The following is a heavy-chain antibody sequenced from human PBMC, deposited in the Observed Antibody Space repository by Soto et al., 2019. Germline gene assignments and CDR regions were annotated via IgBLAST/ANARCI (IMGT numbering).Heavy chain of an antibody. V-gene: IGHV1-8*01. CDR3: ARGRRVLAMITVTTGGVGY. CDR1: GYTFTSYD. D-gene: IGHD4-17*01. J-gene: IGHJ4*02. Sequence: ASVKVSCKASGYTFTSYDINWVRQATGQGLEWMGWMNPNSGNTGYAQKFQGRVTMTRNTSISTAYMELSSLRSEDTAVYYCARGRRVLAMITVTTGGVGYWGQGTLVTVSS. CDR2: MNPNSGNT.